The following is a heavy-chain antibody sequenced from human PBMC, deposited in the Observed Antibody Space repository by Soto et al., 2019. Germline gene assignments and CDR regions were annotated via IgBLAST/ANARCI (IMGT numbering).Heavy chain of an antibody. Sequence: GSLRLSCAASGFSFSDYYMTWIRQAPGKGLEWVSYISYSGSDIYYADSVKGRFTISRDNAKNSLYLQMNSLRAEDTAVFYCARGILGPAAMFGIFDLWGQGTLVTVSS. CDR2: ISYSGSDI. CDR3: ARGILGPAAMFGIFDL. J-gene: IGHJ4*02. V-gene: IGHV3-11*01. CDR1: GFSFSDYY. D-gene: IGHD2-2*01.